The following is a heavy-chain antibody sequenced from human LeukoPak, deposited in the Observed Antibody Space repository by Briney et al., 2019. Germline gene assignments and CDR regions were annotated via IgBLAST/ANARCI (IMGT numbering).Heavy chain of an antibody. CDR3: ASARPYSSSWYYYGMDV. J-gene: IGHJ6*02. Sequence: SVTVSCTASGGTFSIYAISWVRQAPGQGLEWMGGIIPIFGTANYAQKFQGRVTITADESTSTAYMELSSLRSEDTAVYYCASARPYSSSWYYYGMDVWGQGTTVTVSS. CDR1: GGTFSIYA. D-gene: IGHD6-13*01. CDR2: IIPIFGTA. V-gene: IGHV1-69*01.